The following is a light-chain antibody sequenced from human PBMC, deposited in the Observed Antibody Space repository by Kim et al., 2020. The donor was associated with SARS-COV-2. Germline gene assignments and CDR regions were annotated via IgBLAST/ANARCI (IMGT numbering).Light chain of an antibody. CDR3: QQYNNWPQT. Sequence: VSPGERATRSCRASQSVSSNLAWYQQKPGQAPRLLIYGASTRATGIPVRFSGSGSGAEFALTISSLQSEDFAVYYCQQYNNWPQTFGQGTKVDIK. J-gene: IGKJ1*01. CDR1: QSVSSN. V-gene: IGKV3-15*01. CDR2: GAS.